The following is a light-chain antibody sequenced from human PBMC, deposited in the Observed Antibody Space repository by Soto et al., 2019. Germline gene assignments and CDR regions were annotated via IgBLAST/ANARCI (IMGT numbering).Light chain of an antibody. Sequence: DIQMTQSPSTLSASVGDRVTITCRASQSISSWLAWYQQKPGKAPKLLIYDAFSLESGVPSRFSGSGSGTEFTLTISSLQPDDFATYYCQQYSTYLYTFGQGTKVDIK. CDR1: QSISSW. CDR2: DAF. CDR3: QQYSTYLYT. V-gene: IGKV1-5*01. J-gene: IGKJ2*01.